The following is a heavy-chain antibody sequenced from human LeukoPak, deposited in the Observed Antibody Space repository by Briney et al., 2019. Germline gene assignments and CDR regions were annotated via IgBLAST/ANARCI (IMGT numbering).Heavy chain of an antibody. CDR3: ARTAAGTAAAGPPGHYYYYYMDV. D-gene: IGHD6-13*01. Sequence: PSGTLSLTCTVSGGSISSSSYYWGWIRQPPGKGLEWIGSIYYSGSTYYNPSLKSRVTISVDTSKNQFSLKLSSVTAADTAVYYCARTAAGTAAAGPPGHYYYYYMDVWGKGTTVTVSS. CDR2: IYYSGST. V-gene: IGHV4-39*07. J-gene: IGHJ6*03. CDR1: GGSISSSSYY.